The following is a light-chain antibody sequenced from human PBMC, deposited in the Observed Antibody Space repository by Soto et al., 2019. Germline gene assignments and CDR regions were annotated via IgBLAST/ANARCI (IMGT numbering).Light chain of an antibody. V-gene: IGLV1-47*01. Sequence: QSVLTQPPSASGTPGQRVTISCSGSSPNIGSNYVYWYQQLPGTAPKLLIYTNNQRPSGVPDRCSGSKSGTSASLAISGLRSEDEADYYCAAWDDSLSGPVFGGGTKLTVL. CDR3: AAWDDSLSGPV. J-gene: IGLJ2*01. CDR2: TNN. CDR1: SPNIGSNY.